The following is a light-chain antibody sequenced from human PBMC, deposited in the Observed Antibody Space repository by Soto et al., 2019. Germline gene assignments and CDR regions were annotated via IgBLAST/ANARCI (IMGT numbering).Light chain of an antibody. J-gene: IGKJ1*01. CDR2: KAS. Sequence: DIQMTQSPSTLSGSEGDRVTITCRASQTISSWLARYQQKPGKAPKLLIYKASTLKSGVPSRFSGSGSGTEFTLTISSLQPDDFATYYCQHYNSYSEAFGQGTKVDI. V-gene: IGKV1-5*03. CDR1: QTISSW. CDR3: QHYNSYSEA.